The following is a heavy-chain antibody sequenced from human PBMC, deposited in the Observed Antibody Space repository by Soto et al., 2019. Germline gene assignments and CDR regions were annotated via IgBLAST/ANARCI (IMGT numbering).Heavy chain of an antibody. CDR3: ASSYSNYALIDYYYYGMDV. Sequence: GASVKVSCKASGYTFTSYAMHWVRQAPGQRLEWMGWINAGNGNTRYSQRFQGRVTITRDTSASTAYMELSSLRSEDTAVYYCASSYSNYALIDYYYYGMDVWGRGTTVTVSS. J-gene: IGHJ6*02. CDR1: GYTFTSYA. CDR2: INAGNGNT. V-gene: IGHV1-3*01. D-gene: IGHD4-4*01.